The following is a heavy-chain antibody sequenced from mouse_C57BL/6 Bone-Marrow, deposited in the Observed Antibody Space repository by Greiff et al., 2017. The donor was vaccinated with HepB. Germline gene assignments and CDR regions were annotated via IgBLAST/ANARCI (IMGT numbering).Heavy chain of an antibody. Sequence: VHLVESGAELVRPGASVTLSCKASGYTFTDYELHWVKQTPVHGLEWIGAIDPETGGTAYNQKFKGKAILTADKSSSTAYMELRSLTSEDSAVYYCTRSGHYFDYWGQGTTLTVSS. CDR1: GYTFTDYE. D-gene: IGHD1-3*01. CDR3: TRSGHYFDY. V-gene: IGHV1-15*01. CDR2: IDPETGGT. J-gene: IGHJ2*01.